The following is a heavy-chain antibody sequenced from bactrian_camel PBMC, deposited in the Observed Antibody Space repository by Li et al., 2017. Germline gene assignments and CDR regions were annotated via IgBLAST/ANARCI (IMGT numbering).Heavy chain of an antibody. J-gene: IGHJ6*01. D-gene: IGHD1*01. Sequence: VQLVESGGGSVQAGGSLRLSCAASGYFSSTYCLGWFRQVPGKEREGVATIDAEDTATYGKSVKGRFTISLGNANNVLYLQMNALKPEDTAMYYCAARRRLYRLLRTCFGFGYWGQGTQVTVS. CDR2: IDAEDTA. CDR1: GYFSSTYC. V-gene: IGHV3S53*01. CDR3: AARRRLYRLLRTCFGFGY.